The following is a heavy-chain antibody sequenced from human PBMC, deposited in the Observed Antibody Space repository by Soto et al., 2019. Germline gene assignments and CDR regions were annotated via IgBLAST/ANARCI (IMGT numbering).Heavy chain of an antibody. CDR2: IHYSGTT. CDR3: AAGEASSRNLAPYYLDF. J-gene: IGHJ4*02. CDR1: GGSMINYF. V-gene: IGHV4-59*01. Sequence: LSLTCTVSGGSMINYFLTWIRQPPGKGLEWIGYIHYSGTTSFFPSYNPSLRSRVTISEDTSKNQFSLKLLSVTTADTAVYFCAAGEASSRNLAPYYLDFWGQGTLVTVSS. D-gene: IGHD6-13*01.